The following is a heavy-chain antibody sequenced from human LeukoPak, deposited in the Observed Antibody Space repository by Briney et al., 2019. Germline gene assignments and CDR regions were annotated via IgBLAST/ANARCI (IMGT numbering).Heavy chain of an antibody. CDR2: INPTSGST. D-gene: IGHD3-22*01. CDR3: ARADYHDTGDYSYVEYFQH. J-gene: IGHJ1*01. V-gene: IGHV1-46*02. CDR1: GYIFNSHF. Sequence: ASVKVSCKTSGYIFNSHFLHWVRQAPGQGLEWIGGINPTSGSTRYAQKFQGRLTMTGDTSTSTVNMDPTSLTYEDTAVYYCARADYHDTGDYSYVEYFQHWGQGTLVTVSS.